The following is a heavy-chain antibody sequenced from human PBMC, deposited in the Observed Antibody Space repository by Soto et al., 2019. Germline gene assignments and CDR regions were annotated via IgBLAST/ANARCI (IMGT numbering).Heavy chain of an antibody. CDR2: IIPIFGTA. D-gene: IGHD6-13*01. CDR1: GGTFSSYA. J-gene: IGHJ6*02. V-gene: IGHV1-69*13. Sequence: SVKVSCKASGGTFSSYAISWVRQAPGQGLEWMGGIIPIFGTANYAQKFQGRVTITADESTSTAYMELSSLRSEDTAVYYCARDLAAAGYYYYCGMDVWGQGTTVTVSS. CDR3: ARDLAAAGYYYYCGMDV.